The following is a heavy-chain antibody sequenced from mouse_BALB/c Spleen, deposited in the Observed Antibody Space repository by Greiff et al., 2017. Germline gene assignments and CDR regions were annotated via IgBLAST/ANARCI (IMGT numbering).Heavy chain of an antibody. CDR2: ISSGGSYT. CDR1: GFTFSSYT. CDR3: TNWDVRGYFDY. J-gene: IGHJ2*01. Sequence: EVQRVESGGGLVKPRGSLKLSCAASGFTFSSYTMSWVRQTPEKRLEWVATISSGGSYTYYPDSVKGRFTISRDNAKNTLYLQMSSLKSEDTAMYYCTNWDVRGYFDYWGQGTTLTVSS. V-gene: IGHV5-6-4*01. D-gene: IGHD4-1*02.